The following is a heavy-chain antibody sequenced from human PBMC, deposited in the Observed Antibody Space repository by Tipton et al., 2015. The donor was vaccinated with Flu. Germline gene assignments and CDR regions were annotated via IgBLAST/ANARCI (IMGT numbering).Heavy chain of an antibody. CDR1: GFTFSTYE. J-gene: IGHJ4*02. Sequence: GSLRLSCAASGFTFSTYEMMWVRQAPGKGLEWISYISSSGSTIFYADSVKGRFTISRDNAKNSLHLQMNSLRAEDTAVYYCARTRGGYCTSSSCYADYFDYWGQGTLVTVSS. D-gene: IGHD2-2*01. V-gene: IGHV3-48*03. CDR2: ISSSGSTI. CDR3: ARTRGGYCTSSSCYADYFDY.